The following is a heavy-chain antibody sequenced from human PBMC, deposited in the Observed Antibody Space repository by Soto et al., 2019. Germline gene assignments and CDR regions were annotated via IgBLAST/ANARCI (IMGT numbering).Heavy chain of an antibody. CDR1: GFTFSSYG. V-gene: IGHV3-30*18. Sequence: GGSLRLSCAASGFTFSSYGMHWVRQAPGKGLEWVAVISYDGSNKYYADSVKGRFTISRDNSKNTLYLQMNSLRAEDTAVYYCAKATTLYNNWNHHSLYYYYYYMDVWGKGTTVTVSS. CDR2: ISYDGSNK. CDR3: AKATTLYNNWNHHSLYYYYYYMDV. J-gene: IGHJ6*03. D-gene: IGHD1-1*01.